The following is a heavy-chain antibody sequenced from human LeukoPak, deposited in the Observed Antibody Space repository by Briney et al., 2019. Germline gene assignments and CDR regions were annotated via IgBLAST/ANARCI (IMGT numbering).Heavy chain of an antibody. CDR3: ARVGETWLTQQAYYYMDV. D-gene: IGHD3-16*01. J-gene: IGHJ6*03. V-gene: IGHV4-59*01. CDR2: IYSSGTT. Sequence: SETLSLTCTVSGGSFSGYYWTWIRQPTGKALEWIGYIYSSGTTNYNPSLKSRVTISLDTSKNHFSLRLTSVTAADRAVYYCARVGETWLTQQAYYYMDVWGKGTAVTVSS. CDR1: GGSFSGYY.